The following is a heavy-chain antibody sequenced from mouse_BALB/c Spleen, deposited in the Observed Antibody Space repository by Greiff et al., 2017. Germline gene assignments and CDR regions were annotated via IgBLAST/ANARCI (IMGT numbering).Heavy chain of an antibody. CDR3: AREDYYAMDY. CDR1: GFTFSSYY. CDR2: INSNGGST. Sequence: EVMLVESGGGLVELGGSLKLSCAASGFTFSSYYMSWVRQTPEKRLELVAAINSNGGSTYYPDTVKGRFTISRDNAKNTLYLQMSSLKSEDTALYYCAREDYYAMDYWGQGTSVTVSS. V-gene: IGHV5-6-2*01. J-gene: IGHJ4*01.